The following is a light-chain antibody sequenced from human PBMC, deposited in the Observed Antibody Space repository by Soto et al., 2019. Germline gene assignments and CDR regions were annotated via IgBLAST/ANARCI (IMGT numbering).Light chain of an antibody. Sequence: DIVMTKSPDSLAVSLGERATINCKSSQSVLYSSNNKNYFAWYQQKPGQPPKLLIYWASTRESGVPDRFSGSGSGTDFTLTISSLQSEDVAVYYCQQYYALPYTFGQGTKLEIK. J-gene: IGKJ2*01. CDR2: WAS. CDR3: QQYYALPYT. V-gene: IGKV4-1*01. CDR1: QSVLYSSNNKNY.